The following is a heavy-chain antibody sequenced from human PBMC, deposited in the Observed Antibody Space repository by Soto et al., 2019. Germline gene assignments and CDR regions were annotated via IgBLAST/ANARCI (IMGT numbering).Heavy chain of an antibody. V-gene: IGHV4-39*01. Sequence: SETLSLTCTVSGGSISSSSYYWGWIRQPPGKGLEWIGSIYYSGSTYYNPSLKSRVTISVDTSKNQFSLKLSSVTAADTAVYYCARLGIAARRLVGYYYYGMDVWGQGTTVIVSS. D-gene: IGHD6-6*01. CDR1: GGSISSSSYY. J-gene: IGHJ6*02. CDR2: IYYSGST. CDR3: ARLGIAARRLVGYYYYGMDV.